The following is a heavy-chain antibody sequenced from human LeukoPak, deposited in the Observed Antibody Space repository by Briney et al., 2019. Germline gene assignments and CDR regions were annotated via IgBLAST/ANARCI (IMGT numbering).Heavy chain of an antibody. V-gene: IGHV3-30-3*01. CDR2: ISYDGNNK. J-gene: IGHJ4*02. CDR3: ARDGRETPFDY. CDR1: GFTFTHYA. Sequence: PGRSLRLSCAASGFTFTHYAMHWVRQAPGKGLEWVALISYDGNNKYYADSVKGRFTISRDNSKNSLYLQMNSPRADDTAVYYCARDGRETPFDYWGQGTLVTVSS.